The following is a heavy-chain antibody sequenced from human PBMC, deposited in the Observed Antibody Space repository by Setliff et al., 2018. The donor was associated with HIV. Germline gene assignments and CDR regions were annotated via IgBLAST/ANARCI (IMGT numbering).Heavy chain of an antibody. CDR2: LNPSEGTT. J-gene: IGHJ5*02. D-gene: IGHD6-19*01. Sequence: GASVKVSCKASGYTFTTHYIHWVRQAPGQGLEWMGILNPSEGTTSFAQKFQGRVTMTRDTSTSTVYMDLSSLRADDTAVYYCVRGYRSAWNSWFDAWGQGTRVTVSS. CDR1: GYTFTTHY. CDR3: VRGYRSAWNSWFDA. V-gene: IGHV1-46*01.